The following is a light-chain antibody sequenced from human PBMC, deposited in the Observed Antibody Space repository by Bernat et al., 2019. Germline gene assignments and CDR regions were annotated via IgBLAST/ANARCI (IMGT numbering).Light chain of an antibody. CDR2: AAS. V-gene: IGKV1-9*01. J-gene: IGKJ3*01. Sequence: DIQFTQSPSFLSASVGDRVTITCRASQGISSYLAWYQQKPWKVPKLLIYAASTLQSGVPSRFSGSGSGTEFTLTVSSLQPKDFATYYCQQLNSYPPITFGPGAKVDIK. CDR3: QQLNSYPPIT. CDR1: QGISSY.